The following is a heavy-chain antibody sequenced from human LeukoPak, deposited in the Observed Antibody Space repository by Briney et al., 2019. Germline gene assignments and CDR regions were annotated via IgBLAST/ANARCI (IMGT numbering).Heavy chain of an antibody. CDR1: GGSISSGDYY. Sequence: NSSETLSLTCTVSGGSISSGDYYWSWIRQPPGKGLEWIGYIYYSGSTYYNPSLKSRVTISVDTSENQFSLKLSSVTAADSAVYYCARGSSIYGGSSPKYYFDYWGQGILVTVSS. J-gene: IGHJ4*02. V-gene: IGHV4-30-4*01. D-gene: IGHD6-6*01. CDR3: ARGSSIYGGSSPKYYFDY. CDR2: IYYSGST.